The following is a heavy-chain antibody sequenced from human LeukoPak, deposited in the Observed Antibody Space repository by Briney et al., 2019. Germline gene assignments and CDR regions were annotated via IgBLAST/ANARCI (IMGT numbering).Heavy chain of an antibody. V-gene: IGHV1-69*02. CDR3: ARVEWTTTLIAPDAFDI. CDR1: GGTFSSYT. CDR2: IIPILGIA. D-gene: IGHD3-3*01. Sequence: SVKVSRKASGGTFSSYTISWVRQAPGQGLEWMGRIIPILGIANYAQKFQGRVTITADKSTSTAYMELSSLRSEDTAVYYCARVEWTTTLIAPDAFDIWGQGTMVTVSS. J-gene: IGHJ3*02.